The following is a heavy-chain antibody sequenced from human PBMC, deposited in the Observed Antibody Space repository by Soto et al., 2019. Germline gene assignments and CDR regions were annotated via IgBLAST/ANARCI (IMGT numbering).Heavy chain of an antibody. Sequence: SETLSLTCTVSGGSISSYYWSWIRQPPGKGLEWIGYIYYSGSTNYNPSLKSRVTISVDTSKNQFSLKLSSVTAADTAVYYCARDFMVWGILSYGMDVWGQGTTVTVSS. CDR3: ARDFMVWGILSYGMDV. J-gene: IGHJ6*02. D-gene: IGHD3-10*01. V-gene: IGHV4-59*01. CDR1: GGSISSYY. CDR2: IYYSGST.